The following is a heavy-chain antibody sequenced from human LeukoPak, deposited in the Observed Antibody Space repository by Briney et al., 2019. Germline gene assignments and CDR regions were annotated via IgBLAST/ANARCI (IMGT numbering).Heavy chain of an antibody. CDR1: GYTFTSYG. J-gene: IGHJ4*02. Sequence: ASVKVSCKASGYTFTSYGISWLRQAPGQGLERLGWISGYNGNTNYAQKFQGRVTMTTDTPTSTAYMDLRSLKSDDTAVYYCAVHDFYSGGYHFDYWGQGTLVTVSS. CDR2: ISGYNGNT. V-gene: IGHV1-18*01. D-gene: IGHD3-3*01. CDR3: AVHDFYSGGYHFDY.